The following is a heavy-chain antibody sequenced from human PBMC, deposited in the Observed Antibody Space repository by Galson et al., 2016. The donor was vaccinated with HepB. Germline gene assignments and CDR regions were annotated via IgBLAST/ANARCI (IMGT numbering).Heavy chain of an antibody. CDR2: ISVNNGNT. V-gene: IGHV1-18*04. Sequence: SVKVSCKASAYRFTTYGISWVRQAPGQGLEWMGWISVNNGNTNYAQKVQGRVTMTTDTSTSTAYMELRSLRSDDTAVYYCARGVASSSFSTFTGWGQGTTVTVSS. CDR1: AYRFTTYG. CDR3: ARGVASSSFSTFTG. J-gene: IGHJ6*02. D-gene: IGHD6-6*01.